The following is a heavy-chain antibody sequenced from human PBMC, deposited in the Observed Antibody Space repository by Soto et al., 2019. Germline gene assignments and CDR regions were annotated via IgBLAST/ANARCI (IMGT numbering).Heavy chain of an antibody. CDR3: ARDSAVGSSKRGFEY. V-gene: IGHV4-59*01. CDR2: ISNTGNT. Sequence: VQLQESGPRLVRPSETLSLSCTVSGGSISGYYWNWIRPPPGRGLEWIGYISNTGNTNYNPSLKSRVSIAVDTSKNQVSLHLRAVTAEDTALYYCARDSAVGSSKRGFEYWGQGTLVTVSS. D-gene: IGHD2-2*01. J-gene: IGHJ4*02. CDR1: GGSISGYY.